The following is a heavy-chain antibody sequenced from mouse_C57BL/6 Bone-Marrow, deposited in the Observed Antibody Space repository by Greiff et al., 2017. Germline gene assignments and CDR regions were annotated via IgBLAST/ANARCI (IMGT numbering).Heavy chain of an antibody. CDR1: GYTFTDYY. CDR3: ARDGNSNDGFAY. J-gene: IGHJ3*01. Sequence: QVQLQQSGAELVRPGTSVKLSCKASGYTFTDYYMHWVKQRPGQGLEWIGWIVPADGHTYYNQKFKGKATLTVDTSSSTAYMLLSSLTSEDSAVYYCARDGNSNDGFAYWGQGTMLTVSA. D-gene: IGHD1-1*01. V-gene: IGHV1-75*01. CDR2: IVPADGHT.